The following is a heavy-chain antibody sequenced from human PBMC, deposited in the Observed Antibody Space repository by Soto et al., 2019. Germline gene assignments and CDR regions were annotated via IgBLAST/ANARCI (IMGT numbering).Heavy chain of an antibody. Sequence: GGSLRLSCAASGFTFSGSAMHWVRQASGKGLEWVGRIRSKANSYATAYAASVKGRFTISRDDSKNTAYLQMNSLKTEDTAVYYCTRHYDYSNYGKGGWFDPWGQGTLVTVSS. V-gene: IGHV3-73*01. CDR1: GFTFSGSA. D-gene: IGHD4-4*01. CDR2: IRSKANSYAT. J-gene: IGHJ5*02. CDR3: TRHYDYSNYGKGGWFDP.